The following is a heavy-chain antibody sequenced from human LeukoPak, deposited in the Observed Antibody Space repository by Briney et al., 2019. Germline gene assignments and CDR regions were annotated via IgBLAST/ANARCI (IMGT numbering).Heavy chain of an antibody. V-gene: IGHV4-4*07. CDR2: IYTSGST. D-gene: IGHD6-6*01. J-gene: IGHJ4*02. CDR3: ARAAGEKGHSSSSEVYDY. Sequence: SETLSLTCTVSGGSISSYYWSWIRQPAGKGLEWIGRIYTSGSTNYNPSLKSRVTMSVDTSKNQFSLKLSSVTAADTAVYYCARAAGEKGHSSSSEVYDYWGQGTLVTVSS. CDR1: GGSISSYY.